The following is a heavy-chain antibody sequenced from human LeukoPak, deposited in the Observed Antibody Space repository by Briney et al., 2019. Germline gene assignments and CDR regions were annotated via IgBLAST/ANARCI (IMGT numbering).Heavy chain of an antibody. Sequence: SGGSLRLSCVASGFTFSNYAIHWVRRPPGKGLEWVAVMSTDGSLQYYANSVKGRFNISRDNYKSTLFLQMNSLSAADTAVYYCGRQVAPGQWLVNLWGQGTLVTVSS. D-gene: IGHD6-19*01. CDR1: GFTFSNYA. CDR2: MSTDGSLQ. J-gene: IGHJ5*02. CDR3: GRQVAPGQWLVNL. V-gene: IGHV3-30*01.